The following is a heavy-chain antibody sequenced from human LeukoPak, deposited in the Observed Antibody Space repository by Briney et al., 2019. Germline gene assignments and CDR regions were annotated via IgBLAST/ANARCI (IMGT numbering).Heavy chain of an antibody. CDR1: GYCFTSYS. CDR3: ARSQGSCSNGVCYSLYDMDV. CDR2: IYPGDSDT. D-gene: IGHD2-8*01. V-gene: IGHV5-51*01. J-gene: IGHJ6*02. Sequence: GAPLQISCKGSGYCFTSYSIGGPRPLPGKGLERTGIIYPGDSDTRYSPSFQRQLTISADKSISFVYLTWSSLPASATAMYCCARSQGSCSNGVCYSLYDMDVGGQETTVSV.